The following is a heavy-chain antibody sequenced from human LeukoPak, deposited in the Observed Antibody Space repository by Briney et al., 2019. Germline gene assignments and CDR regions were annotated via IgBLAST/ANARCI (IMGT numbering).Heavy chain of an antibody. CDR1: GGSISSYY. CDR3: ASNSRTTRHFGY. CDR2: IYYSGST. J-gene: IGHJ4*02. D-gene: IGHD2/OR15-2a*01. V-gene: IGHV4-59*01. Sequence: SETLSLTCTVSGGSISSYYWSWIRQPPGKGLEWIGYIYYSGSTNYNPSLKSRVTMTRNTSISTAYMELSSLTSEDTAVYYCASNSRTTRHFGYWGQGTLVTVSS.